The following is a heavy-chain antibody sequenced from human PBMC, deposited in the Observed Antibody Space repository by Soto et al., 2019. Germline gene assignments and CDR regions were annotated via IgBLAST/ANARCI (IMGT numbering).Heavy chain of an antibody. J-gene: IGHJ4*02. CDR1: GFTFSSYA. CDR2: ISGSGGST. V-gene: IGHV3-23*01. D-gene: IGHD2-15*01. Sequence: EVQLLDSGGGLVQPGGSLRLSCAGSGFTFSSYAMSLVLQAPGKGLEWVLAISGSGGSTYYADSVKGRFTISRDNSKNTLYLQMNSLRAEDTEVYYCAKGFVVVAATSFDYWGQGTLVTVSS. CDR3: AKGFVVVAATSFDY.